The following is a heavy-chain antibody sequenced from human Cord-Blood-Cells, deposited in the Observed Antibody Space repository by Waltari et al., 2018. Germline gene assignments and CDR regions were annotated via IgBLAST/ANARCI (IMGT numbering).Heavy chain of an antibody. CDR2: ISYDGNNK. V-gene: IGHV3-30*14. CDR3: ARDKAGTTQGAFDI. CDR1: GFTFSSYA. J-gene: IGHJ3*02. Sequence: QVQLVESGGGVVQPGRSLRLSCAASGFTFSSYAMHWVRQAPGKGLVWGACISYDGNNKYYADSVKGRFTISRDNSKNTLYLQMNSLRAEDTAVYYCARDKAGTTQGAFDIWGQGTMVTVSS. D-gene: IGHD1-1*01.